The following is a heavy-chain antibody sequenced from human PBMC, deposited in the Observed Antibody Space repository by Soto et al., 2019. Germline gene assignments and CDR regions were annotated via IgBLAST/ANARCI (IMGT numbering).Heavy chain of an antibody. D-gene: IGHD1-26*01. CDR2: ISGSGGST. J-gene: IGHJ4*02. CDR3: AKDGGSYGYYFDY. CDR1: GFTFSSYA. V-gene: IGHV3-23*01. Sequence: GGSLRLSCAASGFTFSSYAMSWVRQAPGKGLEWVSAISGSGGSTYYADSVKGRFTISRDNSKNTLYLQMISLRAEDTAVYYCAKDGGSYGYYFDYWGQGTLVTVSS.